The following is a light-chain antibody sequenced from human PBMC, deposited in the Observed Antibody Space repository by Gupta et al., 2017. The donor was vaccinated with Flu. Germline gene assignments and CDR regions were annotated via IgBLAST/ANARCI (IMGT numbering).Light chain of an antibody. CDR1: TGHVTSTHY. Sequence: QPVVTQEPSLTVSPGGTVTLTCGSSTGHVTSTHYPYWFQQKPGQAPRTLIYDTGYRHSWTPARFSGSLLGGRAALTLLGAQPEDEADYYCSLTYYDTRLWVFGGGTKLTVL. J-gene: IGLJ3*02. CDR2: DTG. CDR3: SLTYYDTRLWV. V-gene: IGLV7-46*02.